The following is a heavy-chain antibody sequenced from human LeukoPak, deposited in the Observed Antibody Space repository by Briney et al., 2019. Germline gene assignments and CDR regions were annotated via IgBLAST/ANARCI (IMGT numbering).Heavy chain of an antibody. Sequence: PGGSLRLSCAVSGFTFSDYYMSWIRQAPGKGLEWVSYISSGGSTISHADSVKGRFTISRDNAKNSLYLQMNSLRAEDTAVYYCATTSYSSGWLEYFQHWGQGTLVTVSS. D-gene: IGHD6-19*01. CDR2: ISSGGSTI. J-gene: IGHJ1*01. CDR3: ATTSYSSGWLEYFQH. CDR1: GFTFSDYY. V-gene: IGHV3-11*01.